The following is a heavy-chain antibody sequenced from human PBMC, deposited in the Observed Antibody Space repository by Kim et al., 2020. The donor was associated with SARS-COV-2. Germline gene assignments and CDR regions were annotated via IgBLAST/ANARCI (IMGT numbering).Heavy chain of an antibody. CDR3: AKRMSVSGRTFDY. J-gene: IGHJ4*02. V-gene: IGHV3-23*01. D-gene: IGHD3-3*01. CDR2: ISGSGGTT. Sequence: GGSLRLSCAASGFTFSSSAMSWVRQAPGKGLEWVSAISGSGGTTYYADSVKGRFTISRDNSKNTLYLQMNSLRAEDTAVYYCAKRMSVSGRTFDYWGQGTLVTVS. CDR1: GFTFSSSA.